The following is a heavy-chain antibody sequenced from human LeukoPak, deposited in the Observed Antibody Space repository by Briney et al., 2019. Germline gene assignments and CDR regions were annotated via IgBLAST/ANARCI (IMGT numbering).Heavy chain of an antibody. Sequence: SETLSLTCTVSGGSISSYYWSWIRQPPGKGLEWIGYIYYSGSTNYNPSLKSRVTISVDTSKNQFSLKLSSVTAADTAVYYCARRRPGYYDFWSGYFPYYYYMDVWGKGTTVTVSS. CDR3: ARRRPGYYDFWSGYFPYYYYMDV. CDR1: GGSISSYY. J-gene: IGHJ6*03. D-gene: IGHD3-3*01. V-gene: IGHV4-59*08. CDR2: IYYSGST.